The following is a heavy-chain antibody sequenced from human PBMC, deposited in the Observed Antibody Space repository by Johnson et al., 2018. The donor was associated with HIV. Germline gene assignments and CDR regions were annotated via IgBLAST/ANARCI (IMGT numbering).Heavy chain of an antibody. Sequence: QMQLVESGGGVVLPGRSLRLSCAASGFTFSSYGMHWVRQAPGKGLEWVAVISYDGSNKYYADSVKGRFTISRDNSKNTLFLQMNSLRPEDTAVYYCARVSLAYSYGYDAFDIWGQGTRVTVSS. CDR1: GFTFSSYG. CDR3: ARVSLAYSYGYDAFDI. J-gene: IGHJ3*02. D-gene: IGHD5-18*01. CDR2: ISYDGSNK. V-gene: IGHV3-30*03.